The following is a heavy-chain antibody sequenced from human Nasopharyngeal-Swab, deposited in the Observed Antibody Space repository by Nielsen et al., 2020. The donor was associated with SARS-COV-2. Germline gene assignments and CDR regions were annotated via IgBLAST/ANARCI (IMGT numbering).Heavy chain of an antibody. CDR2: INPSGST. D-gene: IGHD5-12*01. CDR3: ASGHIVATSYYFDY. Sequence: SETLSLTCAVYGGSFSGYYWSWIRQPPGKGLEWIGEINPSGSTNYNPSLKSRVTISVDTSKNQFSLKLSSVTAADTAVYYCASGHIVATSYYFDYWGQGTLVTVSS. V-gene: IGHV4-34*01. CDR1: GGSFSGYY. J-gene: IGHJ4*02.